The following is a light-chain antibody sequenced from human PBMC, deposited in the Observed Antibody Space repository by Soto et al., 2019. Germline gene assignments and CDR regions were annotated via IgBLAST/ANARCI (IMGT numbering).Light chain of an antibody. CDR2: KAS. CDR3: QQYSSYSQFT. CDR1: QSIKKW. Sequence: DIQMTQSPSTLSASVGDRVTITCRASQSIKKWLAWYQQKPGEAPKLLIYKASTLESGVPSRFSGSGSGTEFTLTISCLQPDDVATYYCQQYSSYSQFTFGPGTKVDIK. V-gene: IGKV1-5*03. J-gene: IGKJ3*01.